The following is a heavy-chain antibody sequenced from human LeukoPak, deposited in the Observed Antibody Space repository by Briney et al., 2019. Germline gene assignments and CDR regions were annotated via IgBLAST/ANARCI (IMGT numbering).Heavy chain of an antibody. V-gene: IGHV3-23*01. CDR3: AKGLSAAGDYYFDY. D-gene: IGHD2-21*01. J-gene: IGHJ4*02. CDR2: ISGSGGST. CDR1: GFTFSNYA. Sequence: PGGSLRLSCAASGFTFSNYAMSWVRQAPGKGLEWLSTISGSGGSTYYADSVKGRFTISRDKSKDTVYLQMKSLRVEATAVYYCAKGLSAAGDYYFDYWGQGALVTVSS.